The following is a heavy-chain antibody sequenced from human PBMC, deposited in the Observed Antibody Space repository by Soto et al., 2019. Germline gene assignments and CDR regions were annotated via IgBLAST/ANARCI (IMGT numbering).Heavy chain of an antibody. CDR2: IIPVLGKP. CDR3: SRERRGDPFLSPPD. Sequence: QGRLVQSGAEMRKPGSSVKVSCKTSGGSFNTYATGWVRQAPGQGLEWMGGIIPVLGKPNYAPKFQGRLTIVADESASTVYMELSSLTSDDTAVYYFSRERRGDPFLSPPDWGQGTLVTVSS. D-gene: IGHD5-12*01. V-gene: IGHV1-69*01. J-gene: IGHJ4*02. CDR1: GGSFNTYA.